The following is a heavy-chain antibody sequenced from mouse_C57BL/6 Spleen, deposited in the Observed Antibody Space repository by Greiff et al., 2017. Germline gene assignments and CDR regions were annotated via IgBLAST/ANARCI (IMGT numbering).Heavy chain of an antibody. CDR3: ARTGITTPYWYFDV. J-gene: IGHJ1*03. Sequence: VQLKQSGPELVKPGASVKISCKASGYSFTGYYMNWVKQSPEKSLEWIGEINPSTGGTTYNQKFKAKATLTVDKSSSTAYMQLKSLTSEDSAVYYCARTGITTPYWYFDVWGTGTTVTVSS. CDR2: INPSTGGT. CDR1: GYSFTGYY. V-gene: IGHV1-42*01. D-gene: IGHD1-1*01.